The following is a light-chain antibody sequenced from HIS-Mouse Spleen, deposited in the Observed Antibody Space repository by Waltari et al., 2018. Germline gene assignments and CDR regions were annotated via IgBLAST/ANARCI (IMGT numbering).Light chain of an antibody. CDR3: QQYGSSPET. CDR1: QSVSSSY. V-gene: IGKV3-20*01. Sequence: EIVLTQSPGTLSLSPGERATLSCRASQSVSSSYLAWYQQKPGQAPRLRIYGASSRAPGIPDRFSGSGSGTDFTLTISRLEPEDFAVYYCQQYGSSPETFGQGTKVEIK. CDR2: GAS. J-gene: IGKJ1*01.